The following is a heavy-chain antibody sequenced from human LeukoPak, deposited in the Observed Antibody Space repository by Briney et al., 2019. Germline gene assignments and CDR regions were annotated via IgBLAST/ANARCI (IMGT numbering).Heavy chain of an antibody. CDR1: GFTFSSST. CDR3: ARDTHSDYCSSSSCYIDY. CDR2: ISVSSAYI. V-gene: IGHV3-21*01. Sequence: GGSLRLSCAASGFTFSSSTMNRVRQAPGKGLEWVSSISVSSAYIYYADSVRGRFTISRDNAKNSLYLQMNSLRADDTAVYFCARDTHSDYCSSSSCYIDYWGQGTLVTVSS. J-gene: IGHJ4*02. D-gene: IGHD2-2*02.